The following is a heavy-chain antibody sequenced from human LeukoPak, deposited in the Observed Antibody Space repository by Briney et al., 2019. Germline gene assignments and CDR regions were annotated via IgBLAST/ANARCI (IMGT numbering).Heavy chain of an antibody. CDR3: ARDYYDSSGYEGSFDY. Sequence: KSSETLSLTCTVSGGSISSYYWSWIRQPPGKGLEWIGYIYYSGSTNYNPSLKSRVTISVDTSKNQFSLKMSSVTAADTAVYYCARDYYDSSGYEGSFDYWGQGTLVTVSS. CDR2: IYYSGST. D-gene: IGHD3-22*01. CDR1: GGSISSYY. J-gene: IGHJ4*02. V-gene: IGHV4-59*01.